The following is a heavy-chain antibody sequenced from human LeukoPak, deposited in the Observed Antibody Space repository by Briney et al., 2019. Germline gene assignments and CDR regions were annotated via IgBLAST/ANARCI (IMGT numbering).Heavy chain of an antibody. V-gene: IGHV4-59*01. D-gene: IGHD5-12*01. J-gene: IGHJ1*01. Sequence: SETLSLTCTVSVGPMSDYYWSWIRQPPGKGLEWIGYSYYTGVTNYNPSLKSRVTISVDTPKRQFTLNLTSVTSADTAVYYCARLHLDYLDLWGQGAVVTVSS. CDR2: SYYTGVT. CDR3: ARLHLDYLDL. CDR1: VGPMSDYY.